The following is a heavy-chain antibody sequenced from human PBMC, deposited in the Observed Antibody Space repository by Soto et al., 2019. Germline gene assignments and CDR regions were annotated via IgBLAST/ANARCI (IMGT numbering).Heavy chain of an antibody. D-gene: IGHD3-10*01. CDR3: ARLGELADRQH. V-gene: IGHV1-69*04. Sequence: SVKVSCKASGGTFSSYAISWVQRAPGQGLEWMGRIIPILGKANYAQKFQGRVTITADKSTSTAYMELSSLRSEDTAVYYCARLGELADRQHGGQGTLVTVSS. CDR1: GGTFSSYA. CDR2: IIPILGKA. J-gene: IGHJ1*01.